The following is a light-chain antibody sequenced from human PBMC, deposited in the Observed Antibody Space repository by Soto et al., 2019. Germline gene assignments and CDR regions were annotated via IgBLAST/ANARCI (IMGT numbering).Light chain of an antibody. CDR2: DAS. Sequence: EVVLTQSPATLSLSPGDRATLSCRASQSVSHALAWYQQKPGQAPRLLIHDASSRAPGIPARFSGSGSETDFTLTISSLEPEDFAVYYCQQRGSWPPSITFGQGTRLEIK. CDR1: QSVSHA. J-gene: IGKJ5*01. CDR3: QQRGSWPPSIT. V-gene: IGKV3-11*01.